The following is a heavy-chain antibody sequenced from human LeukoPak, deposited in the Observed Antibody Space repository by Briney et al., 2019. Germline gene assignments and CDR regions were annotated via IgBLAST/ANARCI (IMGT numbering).Heavy chain of an antibody. CDR2: INPSGGST. J-gene: IGHJ6*03. CDR3: ARVRYSYAQPYYYYYYYMDV. V-gene: IGHV1-46*01. CDR1: GYTFTSYY. D-gene: IGHD5-18*01. Sequence: ASVKVSCKASGYTFTSYYMHWVRQAPGQGLEWMGIINPSGGSTSYAQKFQGRVTMTRDTSTSTVYMELSSLRSEDTAVYYCARVRYSYAQPYYYYYYYMDVWGKGTTVTVSS.